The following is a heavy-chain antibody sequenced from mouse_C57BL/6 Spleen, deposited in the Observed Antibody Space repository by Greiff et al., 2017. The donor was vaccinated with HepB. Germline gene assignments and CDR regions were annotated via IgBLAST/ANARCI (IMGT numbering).Heavy chain of an antibody. Sequence: VQLQQPGAELVKPGASVKLSCKASGYTFTSYWMQWVKQRPGQGLEWIGEIDPSDSNTNYNQKFKGKATLTVDTSSSTAYMQLSSLTSEDSAVYYCARGGSNYFDYWGQGTTLTVSS. V-gene: IGHV1-50*01. CDR1: GYTFTSYW. D-gene: IGHD1-1*01. J-gene: IGHJ2*01. CDR2: IDPSDSNT. CDR3: ARGGSNYFDY.